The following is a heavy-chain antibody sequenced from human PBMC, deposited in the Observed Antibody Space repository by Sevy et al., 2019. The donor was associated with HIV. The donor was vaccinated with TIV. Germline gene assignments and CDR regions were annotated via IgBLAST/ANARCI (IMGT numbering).Heavy chain of an antibody. D-gene: IGHD5-18*01. Sequence: GGSLTLSCAASGFTFSSYWMSWVRQAPGKGLEWVATMKEDGSERNYVDSVKGRFTISRDNAKNSLYLQMNSLRAEDTAVYYCVREGVGGYSYSLDCWGQGTLVTVSS. CDR2: MKEDGSER. V-gene: IGHV3-7*01. CDR3: VREGVGGYSYSLDC. CDR1: GFTFSSYW. J-gene: IGHJ4*02.